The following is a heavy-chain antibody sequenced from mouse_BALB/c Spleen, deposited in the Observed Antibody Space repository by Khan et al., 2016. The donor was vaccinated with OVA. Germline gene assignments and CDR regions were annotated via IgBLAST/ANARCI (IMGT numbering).Heavy chain of an antibody. CDR1: GYTFTNYG. D-gene: IGHD2-10*01. J-gene: IGHJ4*01. CDR3: ARPTYFSYTLDH. Sequence: QIQLVQSGPELKKPGETVKISCKASGYTFTNYGMNWVKQSPGKALKWMGWINTYTGEPTYADDFKGRFAFSLETSANTAYLQINILKNEDTATYFCARPTYFSYTLDHWGQGTSVTVSS. V-gene: IGHV9-3-1*01. CDR2: INTYTGEP.